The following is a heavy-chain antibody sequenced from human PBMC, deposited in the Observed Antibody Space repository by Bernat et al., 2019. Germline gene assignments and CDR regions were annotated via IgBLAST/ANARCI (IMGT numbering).Heavy chain of an antibody. CDR1: GYSFTSFW. Sequence: EVRLVQSGAEVKKPGESLKISCKGSGYSFTSFWIGWVRQMPGKGREWMGIIYPGYSDTRYSPSFQGQVTTSADKSISTAYLQWSSLKASDTAMYYCARQTFSSGWYGGYDYWGQGTLVTVSS. CDR2: IYPGYSDT. CDR3: ARQTFSSGWYGGYDY. J-gene: IGHJ4*02. V-gene: IGHV5-51*01. D-gene: IGHD6-19*01.